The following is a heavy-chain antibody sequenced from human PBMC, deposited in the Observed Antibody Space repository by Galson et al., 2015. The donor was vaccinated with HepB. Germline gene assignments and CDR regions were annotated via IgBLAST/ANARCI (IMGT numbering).Heavy chain of an antibody. Sequence: SVKVSCKASGYSFTSYGVTWVRQAPGQGLQWMGWISGYNGRAIYAQEFQDRVTLTTDTSTTTASMEVRRLTSGDTAIYYCARDLAAETTDAFDIWGQGTMVIVSS. CDR3: ARDLAAETTDAFDI. V-gene: IGHV1-18*01. J-gene: IGHJ3*02. D-gene: IGHD6-13*01. CDR1: GYSFTSYG. CDR2: ISGYNGRA.